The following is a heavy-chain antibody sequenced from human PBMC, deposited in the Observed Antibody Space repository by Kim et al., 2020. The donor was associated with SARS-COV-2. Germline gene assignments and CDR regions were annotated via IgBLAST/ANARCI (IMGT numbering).Heavy chain of an antibody. Sequence: ASVKVSCKAFGYTFTTYAMNWVRQAPGQGLEWMGWNNTNNGDPTYAQGFKGRFVFSLDTSVSTAYLQISSLKAEDTAVYYCTRDRRQLEHWFDPWGQGTLVIVSS. V-gene: IGHV7-4-1*02. D-gene: IGHD1-1*01. J-gene: IGHJ5*02. CDR3: TRDRRQLEHWFDP. CDR2: NNTNNGDP. CDR1: GYTFTTYA.